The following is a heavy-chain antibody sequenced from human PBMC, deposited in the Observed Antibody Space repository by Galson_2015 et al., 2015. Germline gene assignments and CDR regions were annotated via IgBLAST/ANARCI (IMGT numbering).Heavy chain of an antibody. V-gene: IGHV3-23*01. J-gene: IGHJ4*02. Sequence: ALRLSCAASGFTFSSYAMSWVRQAPGKGLEWVSAISGRGGVSTYYADSVKGRFTISRDDSKNTLHLQMNSLRAEDTAVYYCAKGTYTGDYGAGYWGQGTLVTVSS. CDR2: ISGRGGVST. CDR3: AKGTYTGDYGAGY. CDR1: GFTFSSYA. D-gene: IGHD4-17*01.